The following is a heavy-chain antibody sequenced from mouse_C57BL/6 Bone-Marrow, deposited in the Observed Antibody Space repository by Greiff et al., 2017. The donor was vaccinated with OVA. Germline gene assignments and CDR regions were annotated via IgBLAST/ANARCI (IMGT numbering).Heavy chain of an antibody. CDR1: GFTFSSYG. J-gene: IGHJ4*01. CDR2: ISSGGSYT. Sequence: EVKVVESGGDLVKPGGSLKLSCAASGFTFSSYGMSWVRQTPDKRLEWVATISSGGSYTYYPDSVKGRFTISRDNAKNTLYLQMSSLKSEDTAMYYCARQKGVDYWGQGTSVTVSS. CDR3: ARQKGVDY. V-gene: IGHV5-6*01.